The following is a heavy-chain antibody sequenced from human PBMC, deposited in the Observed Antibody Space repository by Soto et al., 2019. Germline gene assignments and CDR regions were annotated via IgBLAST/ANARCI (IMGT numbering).Heavy chain of an antibody. CDR2: IYYSGST. D-gene: IGHD3-10*01. J-gene: IGHJ4*02. CDR1: GGSISSTSYY. Sequence: QKQLQESGPGLVKPSETLSLNCTVSGGSISSTSYYWGWIRQPPGKGLEWIGNIYYSGSTYYNPSLKSRVTISVDTSRNQFSLKLRSVTAADTAVYYCARVIIRSHFDYWGQGTLVTVSS. CDR3: ARVIIRSHFDY. V-gene: IGHV4-39*01.